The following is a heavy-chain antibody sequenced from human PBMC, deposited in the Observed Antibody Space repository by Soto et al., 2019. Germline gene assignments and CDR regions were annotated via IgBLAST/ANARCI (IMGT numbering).Heavy chain of an antibody. J-gene: IGHJ4*02. CDR2: IIPIFGTA. Sequence: QVQLVQSGAEVKKPGSSVKVSCKASGGTFSSYAISWVRQAPGQGLEWMGGIIPIFGTANYAQKFQGRVTITADESTSTAYMELSSLRSEDTAVYYCASHGLGYSTRYYFDYWCQGSLVTVSS. CDR1: GGTFSSYA. V-gene: IGHV1-69*01. CDR3: ASHGLGYSTRYYFDY. D-gene: IGHD4-4*01.